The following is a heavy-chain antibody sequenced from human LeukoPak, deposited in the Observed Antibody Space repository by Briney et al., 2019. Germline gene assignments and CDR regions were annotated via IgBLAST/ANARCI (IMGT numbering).Heavy chain of an antibody. V-gene: IGHV4-59*08. CDR2: IYYSGSI. Sequence: PSETLSLTCTVSGGSISSYYWSWIRQPPGKGLEWIGYIYYSGSINYNPSLKSRVTISVDTSKNQFSLKLSSVTAADTAVYYCARTSWLQSSYYFDYWGQGTLVTLSS. CDR1: GGSISSYY. J-gene: IGHJ4*02. CDR3: ARTSWLQSSYYFDY. D-gene: IGHD5-24*01.